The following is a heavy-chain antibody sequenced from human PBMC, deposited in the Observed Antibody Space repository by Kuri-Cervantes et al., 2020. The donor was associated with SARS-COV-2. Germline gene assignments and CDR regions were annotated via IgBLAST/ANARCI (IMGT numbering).Heavy chain of an antibody. V-gene: IGHV3-48*03. D-gene: IGHD6-6*01. Sequence: GESLKISCAASGFSFSIHAMNWVRQAPGKGLEWVSGLSGSGKSTYYADSVKGRFTISRDNAKNSLYLQMNSLRAEDTAVYYCARDLGIAARRDYFDYWGQGTLVTVSS. CDR1: GFSFSIHA. CDR2: LSGSGKST. CDR3: ARDLGIAARRDYFDY. J-gene: IGHJ4*02.